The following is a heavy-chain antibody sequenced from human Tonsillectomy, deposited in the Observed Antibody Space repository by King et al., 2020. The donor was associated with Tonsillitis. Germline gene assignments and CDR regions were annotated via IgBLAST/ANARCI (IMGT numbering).Heavy chain of an antibody. D-gene: IGHD2-21*02. CDR2: IYPSGST. J-gene: IGHJ4*02. Sequence: QLQLQESGSGLVKPSQTLSLTCAVSGGSISSGGYSWSWIRQPPGAGLEWIGHIYPSGSTHYNPSLKSRVTISLAASKNQFSLRLTSVTAADTAVYYFARVKDCEDHAVDHGGQGTLVTIS. CDR1: GGSISSGGYS. V-gene: IGHV4-30-2*01. CDR3: ARVKDCEDHAVDH.